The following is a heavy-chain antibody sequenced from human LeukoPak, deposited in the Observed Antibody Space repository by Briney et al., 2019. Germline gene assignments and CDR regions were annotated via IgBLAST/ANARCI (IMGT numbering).Heavy chain of an antibody. CDR1: GFTFSSYW. CDR2: IKQDGSEK. Sequence: GGSLRLSCAASGFTFSSYWMSWVRQAPGKGLEWVANIKQDGSEKYYVDSVKGRFTISRDNAKNSLYLQMNSLSAEDTAVYYCAELGITMIGGVWGKGTTVTISS. CDR3: AELGITMIGGV. J-gene: IGHJ6*04. V-gene: IGHV3-7*01. D-gene: IGHD3-10*02.